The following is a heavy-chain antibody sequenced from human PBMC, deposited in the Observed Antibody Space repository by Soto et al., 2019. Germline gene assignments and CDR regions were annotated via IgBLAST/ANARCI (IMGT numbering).Heavy chain of an antibody. D-gene: IGHD3-22*01. V-gene: IGHV4-31*03. Sequence: SETLSLTCTVSGGSISSGGYYWSWIRQHPGKGLEWIGYIYYSGSTYYNPSLKSRVTISVDTSKNQFSLKLSSVTAADTAVYYCARVTYYYGSGGYYYFDYWGQGTLVTVSS. CDR1: GGSISSGGYY. CDR2: IYYSGST. J-gene: IGHJ4*02. CDR3: ARVTYYYGSGGYYYFDY.